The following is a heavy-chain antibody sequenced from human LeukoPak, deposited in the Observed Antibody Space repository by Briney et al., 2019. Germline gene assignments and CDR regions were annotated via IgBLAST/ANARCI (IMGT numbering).Heavy chain of an antibody. V-gene: IGHV4-4*07. CDR1: GGPTSSYY. CDR3: ARDLDWLLSDGGIWFDP. CDR2: IYTSGST. D-gene: IGHD3-9*01. Sequence: SETLSLTCTVSGGPTSSYYWSWIRQPAGKGLEWIGRIYTSGSTNYNPSLKSRVTMSVDTSKNQFSLKLSSVTAADTAVYYCARDLDWLLSDGGIWFDPWGQGTLVTVSS. J-gene: IGHJ5*02.